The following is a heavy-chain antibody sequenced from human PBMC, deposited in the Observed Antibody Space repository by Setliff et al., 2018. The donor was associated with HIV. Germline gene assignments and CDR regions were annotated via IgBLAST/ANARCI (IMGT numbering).Heavy chain of an antibody. D-gene: IGHD2-2*01. Sequence: GSLRLSCAASELTFSNYAMTWVRQAPGKGLEWVSSLSGSGGSTYYADSVKGRFTISRDNAKNSLYLQMNSLRAEDTALYYCAKDIIPAGLFHDLWGQGTLVTVSS. CDR1: ELTFSNYA. CDR3: AKDIIPAGLFHDL. V-gene: IGHV3-23*01. CDR2: LSGSGGST. J-gene: IGHJ5*02.